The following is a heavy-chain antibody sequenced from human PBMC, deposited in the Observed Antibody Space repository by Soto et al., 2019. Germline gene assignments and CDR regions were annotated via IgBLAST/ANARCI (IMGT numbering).Heavy chain of an antibody. V-gene: IGHV4-59*01. J-gene: IGHJ4*02. CDR1: GGSISSYY. CDR3: GRGSSSWYYYDS. Sequence: SETLSLTCTVSGGSISSYYWSWIRQPPGKGLEWIGYIYYSGSTNYNPSLKSRVTISVDTSKNQFSLKLSSVTAADTAVYYCGRGSSSWYYYDSWGQGTLVTVSS. D-gene: IGHD6-13*01. CDR2: IYYSGST.